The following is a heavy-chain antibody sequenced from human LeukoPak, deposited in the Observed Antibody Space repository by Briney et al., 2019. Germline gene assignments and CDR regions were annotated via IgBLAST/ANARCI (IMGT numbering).Heavy chain of an antibody. CDR2: IGSKANNYAT. J-gene: IGHJ4*02. CDR3: TRLNVDEIAAAGILY. CDR1: GFTFSGSA. V-gene: IGHV3-73*01. D-gene: IGHD6-13*01. Sequence: GGSLRLSCAASGFTFSGSAMHWVRQASGKGLEWVGRIGSKANNYATAYAASVKGRFTISRDDSKNTAFLQMNSLQTEDTAVYYCTRLNVDEIAAAGILYLGQGTLVTVSS.